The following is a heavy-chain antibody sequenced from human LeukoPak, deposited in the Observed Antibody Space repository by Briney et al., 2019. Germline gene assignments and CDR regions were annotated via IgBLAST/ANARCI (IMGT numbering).Heavy chain of an antibody. J-gene: IGHJ4*02. Sequence: GESLKISCKGSGYSFTDYWSGWVRQTPGQGLEWMGIIYPGDSDTRYSPSFQGQVTISADKSLSTAYLRWSTLKASDTAMYYCARRFSTFEFFDFWGQGTLVTVSS. V-gene: IGHV5-51*01. CDR2: IYPGDSDT. CDR3: ARRFSTFEFFDF. CDR1: GYSFTDYW. D-gene: IGHD2-2*01.